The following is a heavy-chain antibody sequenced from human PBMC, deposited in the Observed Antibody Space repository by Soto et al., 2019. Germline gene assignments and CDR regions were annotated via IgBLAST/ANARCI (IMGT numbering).Heavy chain of an antibody. CDR1: GGTFSSYA. J-gene: IGHJ6*01. CDR3: ARSYNWIYYGMDV. CDR2: IIPIFGTA. D-gene: IGHD1-1*01. Sequence: QVQLVQSGAEVKKPGSSVKVSCKASGGTFSSYAINWVRQAPGQGLEWMGGIIPIFGTANYAQNFQGRVTIAAEESTSTAYMELSSLRSEDTAVYYCARSYNWIYYGMDVWGQGTTVTVSS. V-gene: IGHV1-69*12.